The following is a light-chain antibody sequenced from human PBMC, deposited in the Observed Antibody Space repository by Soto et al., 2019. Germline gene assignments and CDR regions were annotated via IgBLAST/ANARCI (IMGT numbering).Light chain of an antibody. CDR2: AAS. CDR3: QQSYSTPYT. J-gene: IGKJ2*01. V-gene: IGKV1-39*01. CDR1: QSISSY. Sequence: DIQMTQSPSSLSAYVGDRVTITCRASQSISSYLNWYHQKPGKAPKLLIYAASSLQSGDPSRFSGNGSGTNFTLTITSLRPEDYATYYCQQSYSTPYTFGQWTKLEI.